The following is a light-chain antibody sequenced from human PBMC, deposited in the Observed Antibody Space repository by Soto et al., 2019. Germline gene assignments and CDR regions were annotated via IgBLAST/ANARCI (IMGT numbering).Light chain of an antibody. CDR1: QSLFTSSTNKNY. Sequence: DIVMTQSPDSLAVSLGERATINCKSSQSLFTSSTNKNYLAWYQQKPRQPPKLLIYRASTRESGVPDRFTGSGSGTDFTLTISSLQAEDVAVYYCQHYSTIPLTFGGGTKVDIK. V-gene: IGKV4-1*01. J-gene: IGKJ4*01. CDR3: QHYSTIPLT. CDR2: RAS.